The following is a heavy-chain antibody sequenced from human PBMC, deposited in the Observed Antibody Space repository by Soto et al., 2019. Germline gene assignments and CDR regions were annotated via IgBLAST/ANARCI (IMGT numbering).Heavy chain of an antibody. J-gene: IGHJ6*02. D-gene: IGHD2-2*01. CDR1: GYTFTSYG. V-gene: IGHV1-18*01. CDR3: ARDPSRGYCSSTSCPRTYYYYGMDV. CDR2: ISAYNGNT. Sequence: QVQLVQSGAEVKKPGASVKVSCKASGYTFTSYGISWVRQAPGQGLEWMGWISAYNGNTNYAQKLQGRVTMTTDTSTSTAYVELMSLRSDDRAVYYCARDPSRGYCSSTSCPRTYYYYGMDVWGQGTTVTVSS.